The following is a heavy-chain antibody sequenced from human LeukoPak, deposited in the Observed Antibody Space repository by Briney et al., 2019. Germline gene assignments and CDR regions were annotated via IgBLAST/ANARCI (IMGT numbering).Heavy chain of an antibody. Sequence: SETLSLTSTVSGGSISSRSYYWGWIRQPPGKGLEWIGSIYYSGSTYYNPSLKSRVTISVDTSKNQFSLKLSSVTAADTAVYYCARQGASSWYIDYWGQGTLVTVSS. V-gene: IGHV4-39*01. CDR3: ARQGASSWYIDY. CDR2: IYYSGST. CDR1: GGSISSRSYY. D-gene: IGHD6-13*01. J-gene: IGHJ4*02.